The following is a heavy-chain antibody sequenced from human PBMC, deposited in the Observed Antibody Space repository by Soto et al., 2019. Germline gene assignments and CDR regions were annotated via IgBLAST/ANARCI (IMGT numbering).Heavy chain of an antibody. Sequence: SLRLSCAASGFTFDDYAMHWVRQAPGKGLEWVSGISWNSDNIGYADSVKGRFTIPRDNVKNSLYLQMNSLRAEDTALYYCAKDLYSNYGDAFDIWGQGTMVTVSS. J-gene: IGHJ3*02. CDR2: ISWNSDNI. CDR3: AKDLYSNYGDAFDI. CDR1: GFTFDDYA. V-gene: IGHV3-9*01. D-gene: IGHD4-4*01.